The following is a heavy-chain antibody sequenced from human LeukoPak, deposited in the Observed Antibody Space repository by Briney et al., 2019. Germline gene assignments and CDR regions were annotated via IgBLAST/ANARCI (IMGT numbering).Heavy chain of an antibody. V-gene: IGHV1-3*01. J-gene: IGHJ4*02. D-gene: IGHD3-16*01. CDR2: INAGNGNT. CDR1: GYTFITYA. CDR3: ASQFGTYYDY. Sequence: ASVKVSCKASGYTFITYAMQWVRQAPGQRLEWMGWINAGNGNTKYSQKFQGRVTITRDISASTVYMELSSLISGDTAVYYCASQFGTYYDYWGQGTLVTVSS.